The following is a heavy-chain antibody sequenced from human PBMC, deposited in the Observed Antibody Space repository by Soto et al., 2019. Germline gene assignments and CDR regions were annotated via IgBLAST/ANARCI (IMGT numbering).Heavy chain of an antibody. Sequence: QVQLVESGGGVVQPGRSLRLSCAASGFPFSSYGMHWVRLAPGKGLEWVAHISYDGSNKHYTDSVKGRFTISRDNSKNMLYLQMSSLRAEDTAVYYCAGGQYYFDYCGQGTRVSVSS. J-gene: IGHJ4*02. D-gene: IGHD2-15*01. CDR3: AGGQYYFDY. CDR2: ISYDGSNK. CDR1: GFPFSSYG. V-gene: IGHV3-30*03.